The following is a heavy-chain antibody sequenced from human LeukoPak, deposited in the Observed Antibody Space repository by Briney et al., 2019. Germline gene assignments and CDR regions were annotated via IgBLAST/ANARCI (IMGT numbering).Heavy chain of an antibody. CDR2: IYPGDSDT. D-gene: IGHD2-21*02. CDR1: GYSFTNYW. CDR3: ARHGYCGNDCYSDY. V-gene: IGHV5-51*01. Sequence: PGESLKISCQGSGYSFTNYWIGWVRQMPGKGLAWMGIIYPGDSDTRYSPSFQGQVTISADKSISTAYLQWSSLKASDTAIYFCARHGYCGNDCYSDYWGQGTLVTVSS. J-gene: IGHJ4*02.